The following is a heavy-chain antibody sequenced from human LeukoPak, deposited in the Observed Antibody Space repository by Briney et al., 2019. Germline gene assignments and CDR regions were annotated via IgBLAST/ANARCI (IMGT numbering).Heavy chain of an antibody. J-gene: IGHJ5*02. CDR3: ARHSVGSAASRGHWFDP. V-gene: IGHV4-59*08. CDR2: IYYSGST. Sequence: SETLSLTCTVSGGSISSYYWSWIRQPPGKGLEWIGYIYYSGSTNYNPSLKSRVTISVDTSKNQFSLKLSSVTAADTAVYYCARHSVGSAASRGHWFDPWGQGTLVTVSS. D-gene: IGHD6-13*01. CDR1: GGSISSYY.